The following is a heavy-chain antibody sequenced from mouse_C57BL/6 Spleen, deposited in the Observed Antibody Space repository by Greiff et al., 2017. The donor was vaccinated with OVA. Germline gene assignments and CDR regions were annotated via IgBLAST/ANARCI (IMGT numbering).Heavy chain of an antibody. V-gene: IGHV1-69*01. Sequence: QVQLQQPGAELVMPGASVKLSCKASGYTFTSYWMHWVKQRPGQGLEWIGEIDPSDSYTNYNQKFKGKSTLTVDKSSSTAYMQLSSLTSEDSAVYYCARSNSGYNYFDYWGQGTTLTVSS. CDR2: IDPSDSYT. J-gene: IGHJ2*01. CDR3: ARSNSGYNYFDY. CDR1: GYTFTSYW. D-gene: IGHD3-2*02.